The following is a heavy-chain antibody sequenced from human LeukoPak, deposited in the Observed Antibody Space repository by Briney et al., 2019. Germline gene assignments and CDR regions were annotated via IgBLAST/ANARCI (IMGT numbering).Heavy chain of an antibody. CDR1: GFTFDDYA. Sequence: GGSLRLSCAASGFTFDDYAMHWVRHAPGKGLEWVSGISWNSGSIGYADSVKGRFTISRDNVKNSLYLQMNSLRAEDTALYYCAKETTPYCSSTSCQYGMDVWGQGTTVTVSS. V-gene: IGHV3-9*01. J-gene: IGHJ6*02. CDR3: AKETTPYCSSTSCQYGMDV. D-gene: IGHD2-2*01. CDR2: ISWNSGSI.